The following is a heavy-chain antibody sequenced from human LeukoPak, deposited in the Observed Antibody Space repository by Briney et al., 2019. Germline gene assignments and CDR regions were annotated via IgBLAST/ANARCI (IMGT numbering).Heavy chain of an antibody. D-gene: IGHD4-11*01. Sequence: ASVNVSCKASGYTFTSYGISWVRQAPGQGLEWMGWISAYNCNTNYAQKLQGRVTMTTDTSTSTAYMELRSLRSDDTAVYYCARDQLQPEYYYYYMDVWGKGTTVTVS. CDR1: GYTFTSYG. CDR3: ARDQLQPEYYYYYMDV. CDR2: ISAYNCNT. V-gene: IGHV1-18*01. J-gene: IGHJ6*03.